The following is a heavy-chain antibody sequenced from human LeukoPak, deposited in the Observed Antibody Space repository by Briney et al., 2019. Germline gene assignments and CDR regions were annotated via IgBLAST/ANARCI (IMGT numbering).Heavy chain of an antibody. D-gene: IGHD3-3*01. CDR2: LYPGDSNP. CDR1: GYSFTNYW. V-gene: IGHV5-51*01. Sequence: GESLKISCKGSGYSFTNYWIGWVRQMPGKGLEWVGVLYPGDSNPRYSPSFQGQVTISADQSISTAYLQWSSLKASDTAMYYCASGRDYDFWSGYYPKETSDIWGQGTMVTVSS. CDR3: ASGRDYDFWSGYYPKETSDI. J-gene: IGHJ3*02.